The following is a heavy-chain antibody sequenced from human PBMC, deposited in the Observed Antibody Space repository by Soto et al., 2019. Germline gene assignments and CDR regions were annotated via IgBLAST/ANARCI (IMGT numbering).Heavy chain of an antibody. CDR3: ARDSPPIAS. CDR2: ISAYNGNT. CDR1: GYTFTTYA. J-gene: IGHJ5*02. Sequence: QVQLVQSGAEVKKPGASVKVSCKASGYTFTTYAISWVRQAPGQGLEWMGWISAYNGNTNYAQKLQGRVTMTTDTPTRTAYMELRSPRSDDTAVYYCARDSPPIASWGQGTLVTVSS. V-gene: IGHV1-18*01. D-gene: IGHD3-3*02.